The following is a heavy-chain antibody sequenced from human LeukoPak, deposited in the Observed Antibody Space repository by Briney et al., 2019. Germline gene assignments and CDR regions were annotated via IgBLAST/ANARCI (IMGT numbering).Heavy chain of an antibody. V-gene: IGHV4-39*07. D-gene: IGHD1-26*01. CDR1: GGSISSSSYY. J-gene: IGHJ4*02. CDR2: IYYSGST. CDR3: ARDPNQGGSYYGFDY. Sequence: SETLSLTCTVSGGSISSSSYYWGWIRQPPGKGLKWIGSIYYSGSTYYNPSLKSRVTISVDTSKNQFSLKLSSVTAADTAVYYCARDPNQGGSYYGFDYWGQGTLVTVSS.